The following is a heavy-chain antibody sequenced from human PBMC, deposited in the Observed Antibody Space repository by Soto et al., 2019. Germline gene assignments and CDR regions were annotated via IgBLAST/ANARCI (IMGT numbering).Heavy chain of an antibody. CDR3: TRHGPTTTVVTNPGGMDV. CDR2: IRSKANSYAT. CDR1: GFTFSGSA. J-gene: IGHJ6*02. V-gene: IGHV3-73*01. D-gene: IGHD4-17*01. Sequence: GGSLRLSCAASGFTFSGSAMHWVRQASGKGLEWVGRIRSKANSYATAYAASVKGRFTISRDDSKNTAYLQMNSLKTEDTAVYYCTRHGPTTTVVTNPGGMDVWGQGTTVTVSS.